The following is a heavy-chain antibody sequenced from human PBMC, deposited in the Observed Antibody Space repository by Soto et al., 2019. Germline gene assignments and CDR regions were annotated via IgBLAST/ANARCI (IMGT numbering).Heavy chain of an antibody. CDR2: ISFSDGGT. CDR3: VKDDRILGRRYFDL. J-gene: IGHJ2*01. V-gene: IGHV3-23*01. Sequence: RGSLRLSCAASGFTFSSYAMTWVRQAPGKGLEWVSSISFSDGGTYYADSVKGRLTISRDNSKNTLFLQMNSLRAEDTAVYYCVKDDRILGRRYFDLRGPSTLGTRSS. CDR1: GFTFSSYA. D-gene: IGHD3-16*01.